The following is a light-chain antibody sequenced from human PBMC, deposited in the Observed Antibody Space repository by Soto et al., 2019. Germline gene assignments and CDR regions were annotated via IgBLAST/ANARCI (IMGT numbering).Light chain of an antibody. CDR1: QSVSSNY. CDR2: AAS. V-gene: IGKV3-20*01. J-gene: IGKJ5*01. Sequence: IVLTQSPGTLYLSPGERATLSCRASQSVSSNYLAWYQQKRGQAPRLLIYAASARATGIPDRFSGSGSGTDFTLTISRLEPEDLAVYFCQLYGSSPPRYTFGQGTRLEIK. CDR3: QLYGSSPPRYT.